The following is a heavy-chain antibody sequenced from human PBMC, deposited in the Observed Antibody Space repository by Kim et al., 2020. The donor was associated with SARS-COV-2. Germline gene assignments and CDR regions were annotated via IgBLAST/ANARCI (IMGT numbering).Heavy chain of an antibody. V-gene: IGHV1-69*01. Sequence: YAQKFQGRVTITADESTSTAYMELSSLRSEDMAVYYCARGNLRYFDGPEYWGQGTLVTVSS. J-gene: IGHJ4*02. CDR3: ARGNLRYFDGPEY. D-gene: IGHD3-9*01.